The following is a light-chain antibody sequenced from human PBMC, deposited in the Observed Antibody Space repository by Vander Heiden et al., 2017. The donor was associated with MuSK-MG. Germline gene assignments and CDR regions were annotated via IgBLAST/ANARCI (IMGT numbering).Light chain of an antibody. J-gene: IGLJ2*01. V-gene: IGLV6-57*01. CDR2: GDY. Sequence: NFMLTQPHSVSESTGRTITISCTRSSGSIAAKYVHWYQPRPGSSPSVVIYGDYQRPSGVPDRFSGSIDTSANSASLTISGLQTEDEADYYCQAYDSNNVIFGGGTKVTVL. CDR3: QAYDSNNVI. CDR1: SGSIAAKY.